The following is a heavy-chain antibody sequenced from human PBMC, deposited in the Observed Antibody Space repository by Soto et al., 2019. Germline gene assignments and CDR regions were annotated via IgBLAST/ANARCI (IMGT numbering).Heavy chain of an antibody. CDR2: IYYSGST. CDR1: GGSISGYY. D-gene: IGHD3-22*01. V-gene: IGHV4-59*01. J-gene: IGHJ4*02. CDR3: ARLGGFYQSLDY. Sequence: SETLSLTCSVSGGSISGYYWSWIRQTPEKGLEWIGYIYYSGSTNYNPSLKSRVTMLIDMSKNQFSLKLTSVSAADTAVYYCARLGGFYQSLDYWGQGALVTSPQ.